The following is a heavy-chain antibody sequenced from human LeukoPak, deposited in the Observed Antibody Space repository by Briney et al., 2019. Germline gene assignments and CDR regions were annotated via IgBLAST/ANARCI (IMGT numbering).Heavy chain of an antibody. D-gene: IGHD1-26*01. CDR2: IRSDGYHT. CDR3: AKPSGSGVDY. CDR1: GFVFDDYD. J-gene: IGHJ4*02. Sequence: GGSLRLSCGASGFVFDDYDSHWVRQAPGKGLEWVAFIRSDGYHTYYTDSVKGRFIITRDNFKNTLYLQMNSLRLEDTAVYYCAKPSGSGVDYWGRGTRVTVSS. V-gene: IGHV3-30*02.